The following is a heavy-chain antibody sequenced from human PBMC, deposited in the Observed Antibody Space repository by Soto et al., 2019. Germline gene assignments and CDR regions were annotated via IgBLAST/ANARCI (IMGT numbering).Heavy chain of an antibody. Sequence: SVKVSCKSSGGTFSSHSINWVRQAPGQGLEWMGGIIPIFGPANFAKNFQGRVTITADESTTTAYMELSSLTSEDTAVYYCATGSFTSTGGRIGYHYNAMDVWGHGTTVTVSS. V-gene: IGHV1-69*13. CDR2: IIPIFGPA. CDR1: GGTFSSHS. D-gene: IGHD1-1*01. CDR3: ATGSFTSTGGRIGYHYNAMDV. J-gene: IGHJ6*02.